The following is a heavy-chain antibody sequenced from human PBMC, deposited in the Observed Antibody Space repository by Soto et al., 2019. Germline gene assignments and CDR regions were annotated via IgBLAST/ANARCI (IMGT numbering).Heavy chain of an antibody. J-gene: IGHJ6*02. CDR1: GDSVSSNSAA. CDR3: ARDGRIAVAGYYYSYCMEV. Sequence: PSQTLSLTCAISGDSVSSNSAAWNWIRQSPSRGLEWLGRTYYRSKWYNDYAVSVKSRITINPDTSKNQFSLQLNSVTPEDTAVYYFARDGRIAVAGYYYSYCMEVWGQGTTVTVSS. D-gene: IGHD6-19*01. CDR2: TYYRSKWYN. V-gene: IGHV6-1*01.